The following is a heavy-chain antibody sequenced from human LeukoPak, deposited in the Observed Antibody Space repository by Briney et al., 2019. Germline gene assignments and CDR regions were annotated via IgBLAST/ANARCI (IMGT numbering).Heavy chain of an antibody. D-gene: IGHD3-10*01. CDR1: GFLFASYT. J-gene: IGHJ4*02. CDR2: ISGGGSHT. V-gene: IGHV3-23*01. Sequence: GGSLRLSCAASGFLFASYTMSWVRQVPGKGLEWVSAISGGGSHTYYADSVKGRFTISSDNSKSTLYLQMNTLRADDTALYYCAKVSLTEVQGPMGYFDSWGRGTLVTVSS. CDR3: AKVSLTEVQGPMGYFDS.